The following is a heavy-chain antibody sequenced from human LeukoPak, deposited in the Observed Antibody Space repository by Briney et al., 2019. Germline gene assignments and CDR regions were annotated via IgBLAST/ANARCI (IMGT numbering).Heavy chain of an antibody. CDR1: GFRFFTHW. J-gene: IGHJ4*02. D-gene: IGHD2-21*01. Sequence: PGGSLRLSCADPGFRFFTHWMTSVPPAPGKGLEWVASMNHDGSEKHHVDSVKGRFTISRDNAKNSLYLQMNSLRAEDTAIYYCARDVARRFDYWGQGTLVTVSS. CDR3: ARDVARRFDY. CDR2: MNHDGSEK. V-gene: IGHV3-7*01.